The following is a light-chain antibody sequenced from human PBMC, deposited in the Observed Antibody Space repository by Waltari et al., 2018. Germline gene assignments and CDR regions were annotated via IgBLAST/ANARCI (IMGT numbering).Light chain of an antibody. J-gene: IGKJ1*01. V-gene: IGKV3-20*01. CDR1: QSVSRA. CDR2: GAS. CDR3: QHYVSLPVT. Sequence: EIVLTQSPGTLSLSPGERATLSCRASQSVSRALAWYQQNPGQAPRRLIYGASKRATGIPYRFSGSGSGTDFSLIISRLEPEDFAVYYCQHYVSLPVTFGQGTKVEIK.